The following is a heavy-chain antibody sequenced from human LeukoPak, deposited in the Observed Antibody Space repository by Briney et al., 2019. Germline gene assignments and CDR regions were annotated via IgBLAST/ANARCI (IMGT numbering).Heavy chain of an antibody. CDR2: IYGSDDK. J-gene: IGHJ4*02. Sequence: SGPTLVKPTETLTLTCTCSGFSLDSTAVGVGWVRQPPGKALEWLALIYGSDDKRYMPSLQNRLTITKDTSKNLVVLTMANVDPVDTATYYCARQGYGYVYFDFWGRGILVTVSS. CDR1: GFSLDSTAVG. D-gene: IGHD5-18*01. V-gene: IGHV2-5*01. CDR3: ARQGYGYVYFDF.